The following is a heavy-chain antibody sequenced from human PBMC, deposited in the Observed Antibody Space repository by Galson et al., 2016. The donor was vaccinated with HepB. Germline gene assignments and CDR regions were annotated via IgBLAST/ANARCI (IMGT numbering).Heavy chain of an antibody. CDR3: ARGSPDYYAPMESYFDP. D-gene: IGHD3-10*01. V-gene: IGHV4-59*01. CDR1: GGSLKSYY. J-gene: IGHJ5*02. CDR2: IYSSGAN. Sequence: SETLSLTCTVSGGSLKSYYWSWIRQPPGKRLEWIGYIYSSGANNYNPSLKSRVTVSVDTSKNQFSLRLSSVTAADTAVYYGARGSPDYYAPMESYFDPWGQGTLVIVSS.